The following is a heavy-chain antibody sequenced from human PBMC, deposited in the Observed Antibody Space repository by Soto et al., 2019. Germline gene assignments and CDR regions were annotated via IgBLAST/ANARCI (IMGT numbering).Heavy chain of an antibody. CDR1: GGTFSSYA. J-gene: IGHJ4*02. CDR3: ARGRDRAPPGVAAFDY. D-gene: IGHD3-3*01. V-gene: IGHV1-69*13. CDR2: IIPIFGTT. Sequence: SVKVSCKASGGTFSSYAISWVRQAPGQGLEWMGGIIPIFGTTNYAQKFQGRVTITADESTSTAYMELSSLRSEDTAVYYCARGRDRAPPGVAAFDYWGQGTLVTVSS.